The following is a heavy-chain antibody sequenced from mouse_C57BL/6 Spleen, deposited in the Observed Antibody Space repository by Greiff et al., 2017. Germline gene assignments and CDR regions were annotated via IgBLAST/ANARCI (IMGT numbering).Heavy chain of an antibody. CDR1: GFNIKDYY. CDR2: IDPEDGDT. CDR3: TNYGSSDLFAY. D-gene: IGHD1-1*01. J-gene: IGHJ3*01. Sequence: VQLQQSGAELVRPGASVKLSCTASGFNIKDYYMHWVKQRPEQGLEWIGRIDPEDGDTEYAPKFQGKATMTADTSSNTAYLQLSSLTSEDTAVYYCTNYGSSDLFAYWGQGTLVTVSA. V-gene: IGHV14-1*01.